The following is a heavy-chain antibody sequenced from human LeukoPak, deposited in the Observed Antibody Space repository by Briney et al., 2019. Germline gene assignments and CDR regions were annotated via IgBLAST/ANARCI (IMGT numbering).Heavy chain of an antibody. CDR1: GFTFSIYA. CDR3: AKGERWLQYNFDY. CDR2: ISGSGGST. V-gene: IGHV3-23*01. Sequence: PGGSLRLSCAASGFTFSIYAMSWVRQAPGKGLEWVSAISGSGGSTYYADSVKGRFTISRDNSKNTLYLQMNSLRAEDTAVYYCAKGERWLQYNFDYWGQGTLVTVSS. D-gene: IGHD5-24*01. J-gene: IGHJ4*02.